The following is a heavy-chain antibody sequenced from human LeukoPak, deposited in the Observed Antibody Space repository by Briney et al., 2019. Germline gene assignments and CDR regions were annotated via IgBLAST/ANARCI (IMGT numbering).Heavy chain of an antibody. CDR1: GGSISGYY. CDR2: VFYTGTT. CDR3: ARGITVTTTSDHLDS. Sequence: SETLSLICTVSGGSISGYYWNWIRQPPGKGLEWIGHVFYTGTTKYHPSLKSRMAISVDTSSNQFSLKLRSVTAADTAVYYCARGITVTTTSDHLDSCGQGTLVTVPS. D-gene: IGHD4-17*01. V-gene: IGHV4-59*12. J-gene: IGHJ4*02.